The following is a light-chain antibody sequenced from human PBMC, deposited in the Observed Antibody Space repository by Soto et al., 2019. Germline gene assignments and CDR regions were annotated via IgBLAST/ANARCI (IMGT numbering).Light chain of an antibody. CDR1: QSISRW. V-gene: IGKV1-5*01. J-gene: IGKJ5*01. CDR3: QQYNNYST. Sequence: DSQMIQSPSTLSASVGDRFTITCLAIQSISRWLAWYPQKPGKAPQALIYDASSLKSGVPSRFSGNGSGTEFTLTISSLQAYEFSTYYCQQYNNYSTVGQGTQVEIK. CDR2: DAS.